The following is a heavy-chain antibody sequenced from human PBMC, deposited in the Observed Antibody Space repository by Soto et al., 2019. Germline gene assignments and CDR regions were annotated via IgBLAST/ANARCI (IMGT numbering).Heavy chain of an antibody. CDR1: GFTFSSYA. V-gene: IGHV3-23*01. J-gene: IGHJ4*02. CDR2: ISGSGGST. CDR3: AREEYSSSSRPG. Sequence: EVQLLESGGGLVQPGGSLRLSCAASGFTFSSYAMSWVRQAPGKGLEWVSTISGSGGSTYYADSVKGRFTISRDNSKNTLYLQMNSLRDEDTAVYYCAREEYSSSSRPGWGQGTLVTVSS. D-gene: IGHD6-6*01.